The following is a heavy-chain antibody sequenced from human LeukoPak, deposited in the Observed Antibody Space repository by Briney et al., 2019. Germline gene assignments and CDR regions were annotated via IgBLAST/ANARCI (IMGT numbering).Heavy chain of an antibody. Sequence: ASVKVSCKASGGTFSSYAISWVRQAPGQGLEWMGGIIPIFGTANYAQKFQGRVTITADESTSTAYMELSGLRSEDTAVYYCARANLAVAGPYYYYYGMDVWGQGTTVTVSS. D-gene: IGHD6-19*01. J-gene: IGHJ6*02. V-gene: IGHV1-69*13. CDR2: IIPIFGTA. CDR1: GGTFSSYA. CDR3: ARANLAVAGPYYYYYGMDV.